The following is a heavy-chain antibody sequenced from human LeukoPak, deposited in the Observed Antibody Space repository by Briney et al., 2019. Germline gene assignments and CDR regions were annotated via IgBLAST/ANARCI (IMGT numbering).Heavy chain of an antibody. CDR1: GGSISSYY. CDR2: IYTSGST. V-gene: IGHV4-4*07. Sequence: PSETLSLTCTVSGGSISSYYWSWIRQPAGKGLECIGRIYTSGSTNYNPSLKSRVTMSVDTSKNQFSLKLSSVTAADTAVYYCARNPYYYDSSGYYYYYYYMDVWGKGTTVTVSS. CDR3: ARNPYYYDSSGYYYYYYYMDV. J-gene: IGHJ6*03. D-gene: IGHD3-22*01.